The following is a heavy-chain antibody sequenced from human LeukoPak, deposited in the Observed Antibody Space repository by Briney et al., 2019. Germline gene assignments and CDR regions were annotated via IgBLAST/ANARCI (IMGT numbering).Heavy chain of an antibody. CDR3: ARAITFGGVIADDAFDI. D-gene: IGHD3-16*02. J-gene: IGHJ3*02. CDR1: GGSISSYY. Sequence: SETLSLTCTVSGGSISSYYWSWIRQPAGKGLEWIGRIYTSGSTNYNPSLKSRVTMSVYTSKNQFSLKLSSVTAADTAVYYCARAITFGGVIADDAFDIWGQGTMVTVSS. V-gene: IGHV4-4*07. CDR2: IYTSGST.